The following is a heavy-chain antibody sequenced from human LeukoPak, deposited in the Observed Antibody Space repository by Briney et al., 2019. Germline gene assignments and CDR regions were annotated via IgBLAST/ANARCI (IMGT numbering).Heavy chain of an antibody. D-gene: IGHD2-15*01. CDR3: SRGSSWLSVY. CDR1: GFTFGDYL. CDR2: ISGGTT. V-gene: IGHV3-49*03. Sequence: GGSLRLSCTASGFTFGDYLMSWFRQAPGKGLEWIGFISGGTTEYAASVKGRFTISRDDSTSIAYLQMNSLTTEDTAVYYCSRGSSWLSVYWGQGTLVTVSS. J-gene: IGHJ4*02.